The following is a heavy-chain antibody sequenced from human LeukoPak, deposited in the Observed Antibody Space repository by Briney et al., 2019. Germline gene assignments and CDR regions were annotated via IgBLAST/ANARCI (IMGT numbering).Heavy chain of an antibody. CDR3: ARSKSWYSTDASDI. CDR2: INGDGCNT. V-gene: IGHV3-74*03. CDR1: GFTFSHW. D-gene: IGHD2-15*01. J-gene: IGHJ3*02. Sequence: PGGSLRLSCAASGFTFSHWMHWVRQAPGKGLEWVSRINGDGCNTTYADSVKGRFTISRDNAKNTLYLQMNSLRAEDTAVYHCARSKSWYSTDASDIWGQGTMVTVSS.